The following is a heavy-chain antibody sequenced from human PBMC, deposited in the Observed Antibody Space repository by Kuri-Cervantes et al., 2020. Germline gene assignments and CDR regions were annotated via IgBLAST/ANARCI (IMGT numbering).Heavy chain of an antibody. Sequence: GGSLRLSCAASGFTFSSYSMNWVRQAPGKGLEWVSYISSSGSTIYYADSVKGRFTISRDNAKNSLYLQMNSLRAEDTAVYYCARDSLYITMVQGATAGRINWFDPWGQGTLVTVSS. J-gene: IGHJ5*02. CDR2: ISSSGSTI. V-gene: IGHV3-48*04. CDR1: GFTFSSYS. CDR3: ARDSLYITMVQGATAGRINWFDP. D-gene: IGHD3-10*01.